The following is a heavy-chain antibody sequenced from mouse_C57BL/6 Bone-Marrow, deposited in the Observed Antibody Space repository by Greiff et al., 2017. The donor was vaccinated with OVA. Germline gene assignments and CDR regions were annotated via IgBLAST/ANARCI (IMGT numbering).Heavy chain of an antibody. CDR2: IAPEPGGP. J-gene: IGHJ4*01. D-gene: IGHD2-5*01. Sequence: QVQLQQSGAELVRPGASVTLSCKASGYTFTDYEMHWVKQTPVHGLEWIGAIAPEPGGPAYNQKFKGKAILTADKSSSAAYMELRSLTSEDSAGYYCTRGYSNYYAMDYWGQGTSVTGSS. V-gene: IGHV1-15*01. CDR1: GYTFTDYE. CDR3: TRGYSNYYAMDY.